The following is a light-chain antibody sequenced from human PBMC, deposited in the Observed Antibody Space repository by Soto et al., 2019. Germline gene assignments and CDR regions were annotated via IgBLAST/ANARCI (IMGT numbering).Light chain of an antibody. CDR3: QSYDSSLSGSV. Sequence: QSVLTQPPSVSGARGQRVTMSCTGSSSNNGAGYDVHWYQQLPGTAPKLLIYGNSNRPSGVPDRFSGSKSGTSASLAITGLQAEDEADYYCQSYDSSLSGSVFGGGTKLTVL. CDR2: GNS. V-gene: IGLV1-40*01. CDR1: SSNNGAGYD. J-gene: IGLJ3*02.